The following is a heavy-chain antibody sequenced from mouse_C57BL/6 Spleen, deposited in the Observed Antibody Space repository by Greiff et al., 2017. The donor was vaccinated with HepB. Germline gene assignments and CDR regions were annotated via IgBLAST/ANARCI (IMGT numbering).Heavy chain of an antibody. CDR1: GYAFSSYW. V-gene: IGHV1-80*01. Sequence: QVQLQQSGAELVKPGASVKISCKASGYAFSSYWMNWVKQRPGKGLEWIGQIYPGDGDTNYNGKFKGKATLTADKSASTAYMQLSSLTSEDSAVYFCARSREYYAMDYWGQGTSVTVSS. J-gene: IGHJ4*01. CDR3: ARSREYYAMDY. CDR2: IYPGDGDT.